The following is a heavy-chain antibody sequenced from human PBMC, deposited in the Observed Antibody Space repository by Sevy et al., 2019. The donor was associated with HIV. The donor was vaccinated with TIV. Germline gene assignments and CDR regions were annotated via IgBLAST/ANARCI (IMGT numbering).Heavy chain of an antibody. J-gene: IGHJ4*02. CDR3: ARDRRNYGGQYFDY. V-gene: IGHV3-11*06. CDR1: GFTFSDYY. Sequence: GGSLRLSCAASGFTFSDYYMSWIRQAPGKGLEWVSYMSSGTSYTNYADSVKGRFTISRENAKNSLYPQMNSLRAEDTAVYYCARDRRNYGGQYFDYWGQGTLVTVSS. D-gene: IGHD1-7*01. CDR2: MSSGTSYT.